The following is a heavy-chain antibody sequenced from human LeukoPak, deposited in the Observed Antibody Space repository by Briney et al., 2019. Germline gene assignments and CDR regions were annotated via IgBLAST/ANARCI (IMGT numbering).Heavy chain of an antibody. D-gene: IGHD3-16*01. V-gene: IGHV3-33*01. CDR3: AREPFGGGSASDY. Sequence: GGSLRLSCAASGFTFSSYGMHWVRQAPGKGLEWVAVIWYDGSNKYYADSVKGRFTISRDNSKNTLFLQTDSLRPEDTAVYYCAREPFGGGSASDYWGQGTLVTVSS. CDR2: IWYDGSNK. CDR1: GFTFSSYG. J-gene: IGHJ4*02.